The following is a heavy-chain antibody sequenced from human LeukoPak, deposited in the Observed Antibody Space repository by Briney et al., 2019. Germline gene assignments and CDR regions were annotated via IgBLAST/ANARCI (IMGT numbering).Heavy chain of an antibody. D-gene: IGHD1-7*01. J-gene: IGHJ4*02. CDR1: GYTFTSYG. V-gene: IGHV1-18*01. CDR2: ISAYNGNT. Sequence: ASVKVSCKASGYTFTSYGISWVRQAPGQGLEWMGWISAYNGNTNYAQKLQGRVTMTTDTSTSTAYMELRSLRSDDTAVYYCARGSQLPGGVYYFDYWGQGTLVPVSS. CDR3: ARGSQLPGGVYYFDY.